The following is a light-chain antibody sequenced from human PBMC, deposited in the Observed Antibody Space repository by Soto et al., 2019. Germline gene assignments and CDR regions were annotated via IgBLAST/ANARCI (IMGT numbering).Light chain of an antibody. V-gene: IGKV1-6*01. J-gene: IGKJ2*01. CDR3: LQDYTFPYT. Sequence: AIQMTQSPSSLSASVGDRVTITCRASQAIREDLGWYQQKPGKAPTVLISAASTLESGVPFRFSGSGSGTDFILTISSLQPEDVATYYCLQDYTFPYTFGQGTKLEIK. CDR2: AAS. CDR1: QAIRED.